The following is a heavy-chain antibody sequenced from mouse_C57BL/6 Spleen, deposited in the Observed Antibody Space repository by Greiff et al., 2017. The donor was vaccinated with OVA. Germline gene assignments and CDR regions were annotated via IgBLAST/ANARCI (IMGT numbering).Heavy chain of an antibody. CDR1: GYTFTSYW. J-gene: IGHJ1*03. CDR3: ARWVLSYWYFDV. CDR2: INPSNGGT. Sequence: VQLQQPGTELVKPGASVKLSCKASGYTFTSYWMHWVKQRPGQGLEWIGNINPSNGGTNYNEKFKSKATLSVDKSSSTAYMQLSSLTSEDSAVYNCARWVLSYWYFDVWGTGTTVTVSS. V-gene: IGHV1-53*01.